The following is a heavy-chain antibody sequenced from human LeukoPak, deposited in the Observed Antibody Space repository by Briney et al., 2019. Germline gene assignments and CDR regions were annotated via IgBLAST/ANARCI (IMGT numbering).Heavy chain of an antibody. CDR1: GFTFSIYW. V-gene: IGHV3-7*01. J-gene: IGHJ4*02. CDR3: AIDRSSQY. CDR2: IKQDGSEK. D-gene: IGHD6-13*01. Sequence: GGSLRLSCAASGFTFSIYWMSWVRQAPGKGLEWVANIKQDGSEKYYVDSVKGRFTISRDNAKNSLYLQMNSLRAEDTAVYYCAIDRSSQYWGQGTLVTVSS.